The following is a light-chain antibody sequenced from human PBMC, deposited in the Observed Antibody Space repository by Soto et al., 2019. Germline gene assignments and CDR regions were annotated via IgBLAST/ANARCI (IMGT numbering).Light chain of an antibody. V-gene: IGKV3-11*01. J-gene: IGKJ4*01. Sequence: EVVLTRSPVTLSLSPGERATLSCRASQSFRGLLAWYQQKPGQAPRLLIYDASNRPTGIPARFTGSGSGTDFNLTISSLEPEDFAVYYCQQRSSWPPITFGGGTKVDIK. CDR1: QSFRGL. CDR3: QQRSSWPPIT. CDR2: DAS.